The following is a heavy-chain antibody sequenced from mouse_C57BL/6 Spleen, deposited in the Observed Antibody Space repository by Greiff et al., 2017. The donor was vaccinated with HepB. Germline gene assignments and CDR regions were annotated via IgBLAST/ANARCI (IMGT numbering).Heavy chain of an antibody. CDR2: IYPGDGDT. D-gene: IGHD2-1*01. V-gene: IGHV1-82*01. CDR1: GYAFSSSW. CDR3: APYGNYVVDY. Sequence: QVQLQQSGPELVKPGASVKISCKASGYAFSSSWMNWVKQRPGKGLEWIGRIYPGDGDTNYNGKFKGKATLTADKSSSTAYMQLSSLTSEDSAVYCCAPYGNYVVDYWGQGTSVTVSS. J-gene: IGHJ4*01.